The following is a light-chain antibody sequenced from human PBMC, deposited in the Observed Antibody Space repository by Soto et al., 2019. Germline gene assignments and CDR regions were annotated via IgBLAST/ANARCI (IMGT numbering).Light chain of an antibody. V-gene: IGLV2-14*01. Sequence: QSVLTQPASVSGSPGQSITISCTGTSSDVGGYNYVSWYQQHPGRAPKLMIFEVNNRPSGVSDRFSGSKSGNTASLTISGLQAEDEADSYCSSYTSSSTVVFGGGTKVTVL. CDR2: EVN. CDR3: SSYTSSSTVV. J-gene: IGLJ3*02. CDR1: SSDVGGYNY.